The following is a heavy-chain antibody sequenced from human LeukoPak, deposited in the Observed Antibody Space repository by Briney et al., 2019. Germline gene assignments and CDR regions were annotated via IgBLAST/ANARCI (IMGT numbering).Heavy chain of an antibody. D-gene: IGHD6-13*01. Sequence: PGGSLRLSCAASGFTFSSYAMSWVRQAPGKGLEGVSAISGSGGSTYYADSVKGRFTISRDNSKNTLYLQMNSLRAEDTAVYYCAKDRRYSSMINSFDYWGQGTLVTVSS. J-gene: IGHJ4*02. V-gene: IGHV3-23*01. CDR2: ISGSGGST. CDR3: AKDRRYSSMINSFDY. CDR1: GFTFSSYA.